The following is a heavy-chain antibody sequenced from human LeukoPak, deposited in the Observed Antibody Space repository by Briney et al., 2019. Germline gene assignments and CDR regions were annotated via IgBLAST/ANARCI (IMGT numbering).Heavy chain of an antibody. CDR3: ARGGYDSSGYYPSEIYFDY. J-gene: IGHJ4*02. V-gene: IGHV3-33*01. CDR1: GFTFSSYG. CDR2: IWYDGSNK. D-gene: IGHD3-22*01. Sequence: PGRSLSLSCAASGFTFSSYGMHWVRQAPGKGLEWVAVIWYDGSNKYYAESVKGRFTISRDNSKNTLYLQMNSLSAEDTAVYYCARGGYDSSGYYPSEIYFDYWGQGTLVTVSS.